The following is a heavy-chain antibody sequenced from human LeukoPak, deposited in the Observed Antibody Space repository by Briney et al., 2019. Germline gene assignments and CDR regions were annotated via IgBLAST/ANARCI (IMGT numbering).Heavy chain of an antibody. D-gene: IGHD3-3*01. CDR2: IKQDGSEK. CDR3: ARDRGFLEWPYYYYYGMDV. Sequence: GGSLRLSCAASGFTFSSYWMSWVRQAPGKGLEWVANIKQDGSEKYYVDSVKGRFTISRDNAKNSLYLQMNSLRAEDTAVYYCARDRGFLEWPYYYYYGMDVWGQGTTVTVSS. CDR1: GFTFSSYW. J-gene: IGHJ6*02. V-gene: IGHV3-7*01.